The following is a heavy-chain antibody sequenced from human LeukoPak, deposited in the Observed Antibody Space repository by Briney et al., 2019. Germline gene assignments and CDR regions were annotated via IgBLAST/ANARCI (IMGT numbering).Heavy chain of an antibody. D-gene: IGHD2-2*01. CDR2: INHSGST. Sequence: SETLSLTCAVYGGSFSAYYWSWIRQPPGKGLEWIGEINHSGSTNYNPSLKSRVTILVDTSKNQFSLKLSSVTAADTAVYYCARGSPPDYCSSTSCYDEYWGRGTLVTVSS. V-gene: IGHV4-34*01. J-gene: IGHJ4*02. CDR1: GGSFSAYY. CDR3: ARGSPPDYCSSTSCYDEY.